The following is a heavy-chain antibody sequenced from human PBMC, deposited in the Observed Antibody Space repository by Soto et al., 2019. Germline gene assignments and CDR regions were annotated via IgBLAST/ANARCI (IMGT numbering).Heavy chain of an antibody. Sequence: EVQLVESGGGLVKPGGSLRLSCAASGFTFSSYSMNWVRQAPGKGLEWVSSISSSSSYIYYADSVKGRFTISRDNAKNSLCLQMNSLRAEDTAVYYCAREGGYGYGSWNWGQGTLVTVSS. J-gene: IGHJ1*01. CDR3: AREGGYGYGSWN. V-gene: IGHV3-21*01. CDR1: GFTFSSYS. CDR2: ISSSSSYI. D-gene: IGHD5-18*01.